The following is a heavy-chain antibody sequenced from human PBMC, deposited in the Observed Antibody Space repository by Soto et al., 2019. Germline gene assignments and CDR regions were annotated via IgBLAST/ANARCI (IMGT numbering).Heavy chain of an antibody. Sequence: ASVKVSCKASGYTFTSYAMHWVRQAPGQRLEWMGWINAGNGNTKYSQKFQGRVTITRDTSASTAYMELSSLRSEDTAVYYCARDLPQYSSSWLAPYSYYYGMDVWGQGTTVTVSS. CDR1: GYTFTSYA. D-gene: IGHD6-13*01. V-gene: IGHV1-3*01. CDR3: ARDLPQYSSSWLAPYSYYYGMDV. J-gene: IGHJ6*02. CDR2: INAGNGNT.